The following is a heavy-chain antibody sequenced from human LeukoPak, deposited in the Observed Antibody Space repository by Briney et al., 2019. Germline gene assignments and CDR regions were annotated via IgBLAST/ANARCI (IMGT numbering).Heavy chain of an antibody. D-gene: IGHD5-18*01. Sequence: SSETLSLTCTVSGGSISSSSYYWGWIRQPPGKGLEWIGSIYYSGSTYYNPSLKSRVTISVDTSKNQFSLKLSSVTAADTAVYYCAMNSYGHYMDVWGKGTTVTVSS. J-gene: IGHJ6*03. CDR2: IYYSGST. CDR3: AMNSYGHYMDV. CDR1: GGSISSSSYY. V-gene: IGHV4-39*07.